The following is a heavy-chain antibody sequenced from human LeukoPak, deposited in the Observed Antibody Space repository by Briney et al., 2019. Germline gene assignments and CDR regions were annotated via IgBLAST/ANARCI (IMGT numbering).Heavy chain of an antibody. CDR3: ARLGEGLRGSWFDP. V-gene: IGHV1-2*02. CDR1: AYSFRDYF. J-gene: IGHJ5*02. Sequence: ASVKVSCKAAAYSFRDYFIHWVRQAPGQGLEWMGRINPSTGATDYAQQFQGRVTMTRDTSINTAYMEVNSLRSDDTAVYYCARLGEGLRGSWFDPWGQGTLVSVSS. D-gene: IGHD3-10*01. CDR2: INPSTGAT.